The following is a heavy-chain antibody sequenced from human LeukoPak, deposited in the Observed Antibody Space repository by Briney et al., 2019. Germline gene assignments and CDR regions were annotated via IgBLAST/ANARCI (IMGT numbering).Heavy chain of an antibody. J-gene: IGHJ6*02. D-gene: IGHD3-22*01. CDR3: ARGAYDSSGYAYYYYYGMDV. V-gene: IGHV4-59*01. CDR1: GGSISSYY. Sequence: SETLSLACTVSGGSISSYYWSWIRQPPGKGLEWIGYIYYSGSTNYNPSLKSRVTISVDTSKNQFSLKLSSVTAADTAVYYCARGAYDSSGYAYYYYYGMDVWGQGTTVTVSS. CDR2: IYYSGST.